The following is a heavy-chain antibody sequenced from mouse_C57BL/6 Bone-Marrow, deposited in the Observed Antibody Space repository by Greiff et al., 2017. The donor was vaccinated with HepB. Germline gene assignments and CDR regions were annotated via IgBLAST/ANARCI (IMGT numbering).Heavy chain of an antibody. CDR2: IRNKANGYTT. V-gene: IGHV7-3*01. CDR1: GFTFTAYY. CDR3: ARSTHYYFDY. Sequence: EVKLVVSGGGLVQPGGSLSPSCAASGFTFTAYYMSWVRQPPGKALEWLGFIRNKANGYTTEYSASVKGRFTISRDNSQSILYLQMNALRAEDSATYYCARSTHYYFDYWGQGTTLTVSS. J-gene: IGHJ2*01.